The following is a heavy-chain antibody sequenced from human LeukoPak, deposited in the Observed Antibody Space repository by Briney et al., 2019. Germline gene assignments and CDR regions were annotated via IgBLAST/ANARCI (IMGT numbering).Heavy chain of an antibody. CDR1: GFTFSDYY. CDR2: ISISGTTT. V-gene: IGHV3-11*01. Sequence: GGSLRLSCAASGFTFSDYYMTWIRQTPGKGLEWVSYISISGTTTFYVDSVKGRFTISRDNTKDSLYLQMNSLRAEDTAMYYCARGTMASDFWGQGTVVTLSS. J-gene: IGHJ4*02. CDR3: ARGTMASDF. D-gene: IGHD3-10*01.